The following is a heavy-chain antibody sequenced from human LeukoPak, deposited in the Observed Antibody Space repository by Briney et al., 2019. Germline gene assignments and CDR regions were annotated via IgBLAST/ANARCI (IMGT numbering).Heavy chain of an antibody. V-gene: IGHV3-30*02. D-gene: IGHD1-14*01. Sequence: PGGSLRLSCAASGFIFSSYGMDWVRQAPGKGLEWVAFIRYDGSNKYYADSVKGRFTISRDNSKNTLYLQMDNLRAEDTAVYYCAKGTTPGFYFDFWGQGTLVTVSS. CDR2: IRYDGSNK. CDR1: GFIFSSYG. J-gene: IGHJ4*02. CDR3: AKGTTPGFYFDF.